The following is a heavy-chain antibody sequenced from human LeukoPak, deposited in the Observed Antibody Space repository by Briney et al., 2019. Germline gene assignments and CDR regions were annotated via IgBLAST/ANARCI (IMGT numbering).Heavy chain of an antibody. CDR3: ARDPATRSNRAQFYSDY. J-gene: IGHJ4*02. CDR1: GFTFGSFA. D-gene: IGHD5-12*01. Sequence: GGSLSLSCAASGFTFGSFAMHWVGKAPAKGLEWVAVISLNGGDTNYAGSVKGRFTISRDNSKNTLYLQMNSLRAEDTAVYYCARDPATRSNRAQFYSDYWGQGTLVIVSS. V-gene: IGHV3-30*04. CDR2: ISLNGGDT.